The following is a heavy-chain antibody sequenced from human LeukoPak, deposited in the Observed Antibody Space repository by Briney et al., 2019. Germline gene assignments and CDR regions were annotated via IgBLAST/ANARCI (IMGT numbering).Heavy chain of an antibody. CDR1: GFTFSNYW. CDR2: IKQDGSEK. D-gene: IGHD3-10*01. V-gene: IGHV3-7*01. CDR3: ARGPYRDYFDY. Sequence: GSLRLSCAASGFTFSNYWMSWVRQAPGKGLEWVANIKQDGSEKYYVDSVKGRFTISRDNAKSSLYLQMNSLRAEDTAVYYCARGPYRDYFDYWGQGTLVTVS. J-gene: IGHJ4*02.